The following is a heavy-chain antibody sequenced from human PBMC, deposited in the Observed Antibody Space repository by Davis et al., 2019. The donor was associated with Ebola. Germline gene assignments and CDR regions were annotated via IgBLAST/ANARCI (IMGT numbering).Heavy chain of an antibody. V-gene: IGHV3-13*01. Sequence: PGGSLRLSCAAPGSTFSSYDMPRVLQTTGKGLKWVSAIGTAGDTYYPGSVKGRFTISREKAKNSWYLQMNSLRGEDTAVYYCARAGFGEIYFDYWGQGTLVTVSS. CDR3: ARAGFGEIYFDY. D-gene: IGHD3-10*01. J-gene: IGHJ4*02. CDR2: IGTAGDT. CDR1: GSTFSSYD.